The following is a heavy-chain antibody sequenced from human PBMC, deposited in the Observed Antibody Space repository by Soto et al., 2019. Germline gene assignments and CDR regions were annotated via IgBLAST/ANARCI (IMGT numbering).Heavy chain of an antibody. J-gene: IGHJ4*02. Sequence: SESRSLAWAVDGGSFSGYYWGWIRQLAGEGRGWVGEINHSRSTNYNPSLKSRVTISVDTSKIQSSLKLSSVTAADTAVYYCARVPRSHYAFWSGYYSPFGYFDYWGQGTLVTVSS. CDR2: INHSRST. D-gene: IGHD3-3*01. CDR3: ARVPRSHYAFWSGYYSPFGYFDY. V-gene: IGHV4-34*01. CDR1: GGSFSGYY.